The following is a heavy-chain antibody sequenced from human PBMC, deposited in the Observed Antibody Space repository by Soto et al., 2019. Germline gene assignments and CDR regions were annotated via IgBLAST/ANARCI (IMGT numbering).Heavy chain of an antibody. D-gene: IGHD3-3*01. CDR1: GFTFSSYA. CDR2: ISGSGGSK. CDR3: AKDWDYDFWIGNRLFDY. V-gene: IGHV3-23*01. Sequence: EVQLLESGGGLVQPGGSLRLSCAASGFTFSSYAMSWVRQAPGKGLEWVSTISGSGGSKYYADSVKGRFTISRDNSKNTLYQQKNSLRAEDATVYYCAKDWDYDFWIGNRLFDYWGQGTLVTVSS. J-gene: IGHJ4*02.